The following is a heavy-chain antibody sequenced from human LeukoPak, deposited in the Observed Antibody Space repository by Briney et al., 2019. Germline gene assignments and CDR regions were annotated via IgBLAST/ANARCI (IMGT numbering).Heavy chain of an antibody. V-gene: IGHV4-30-4*01. CDR1: GGSISSGDYY. CDR2: IYYSGST. D-gene: IGHD3-22*01. Sequence: SETLSLTCTVSGGSISSGDYYWSWIRQPPGKGLEWIGYIYYSGSTYYNPSLKGRVTISVDTSKNQFSLKLSSVTAADTAVYYCASSYDSSGYGSAYWGQGTLVTVSS. CDR3: ASSYDSSGYGSAY. J-gene: IGHJ4*02.